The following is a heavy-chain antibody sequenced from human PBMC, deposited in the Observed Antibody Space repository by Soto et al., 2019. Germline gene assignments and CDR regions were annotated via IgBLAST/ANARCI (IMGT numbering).Heavy chain of an antibody. CDR2: MNPNSGNT. J-gene: IGHJ6*02. CDR3: ARGWYYDFWSGYDTRLGGFYGMDG. V-gene: IGHV1-8*01. Sequence: ASVKVSCKASGYTFTSYDINWVRQATGQGLEWMGWMNPNSGNTGYAQKFQGRVTMTRNTSISTACMELSSLRSEDTAVYYCARGWYYDFWSGYDTRLGGFYGMDGWGQRTTVTVSS. CDR1: GYTFTSYD. D-gene: IGHD3-3*01.